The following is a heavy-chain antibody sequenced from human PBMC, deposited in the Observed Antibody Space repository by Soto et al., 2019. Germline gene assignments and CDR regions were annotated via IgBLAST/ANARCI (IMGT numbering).Heavy chain of an antibody. V-gene: IGHV2-5*02. J-gene: IGHJ4*02. CDR2: IYWDDDK. Sequence: QITLKESGTTLVKPTQTLTLTCTFSGFSISTSEVGVGWIRQPPGKALEWLALIYWDDDKRYSPSLKSRLTITKDNSKDQVVLTMTNMDPVDTATYYCAHIFDWYYFDYWGQGTLVTVSS. CDR1: GFSISTSEVG. D-gene: IGHD3-9*01. CDR3: AHIFDWYYFDY.